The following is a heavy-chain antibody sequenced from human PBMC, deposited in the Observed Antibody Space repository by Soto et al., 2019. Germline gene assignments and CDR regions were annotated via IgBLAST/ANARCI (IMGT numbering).Heavy chain of an antibody. CDR1: GGSISRYY. J-gene: IGHJ6*02. CDR3: ARAHDSSGYYPDYYYGMDV. V-gene: IGHV4-59*01. Sequence: SETLSLTCPVSGGSISRYYWSWIRQPPGKGLEWIGYIYYSGSTNYNPSLKSRVTISVDTSKNQFSLKLSSVTAADTAVYYCARAHDSSGYYPDYYYGMDVWGQGTTVTVSS. D-gene: IGHD3-22*01. CDR2: IYYSGST.